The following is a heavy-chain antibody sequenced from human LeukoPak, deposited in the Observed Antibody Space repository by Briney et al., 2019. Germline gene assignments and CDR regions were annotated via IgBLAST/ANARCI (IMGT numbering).Heavy chain of an antibody. J-gene: IGHJ4*02. CDR1: GFTFNSYA. Sequence: GGSLRLSCAASGFTFNSYAMHWVRQAPGKGLEWVAIISSDGSNKHYADSVQGRFTISRDNSKNTLYLQMNSLRAEDTAVYYCAKDSSRIQLWSERDYWGQGTLVTVSS. CDR2: ISSDGSNK. D-gene: IGHD5-18*01. V-gene: IGHV3-30*18. CDR3: AKDSSRIQLWSERDY.